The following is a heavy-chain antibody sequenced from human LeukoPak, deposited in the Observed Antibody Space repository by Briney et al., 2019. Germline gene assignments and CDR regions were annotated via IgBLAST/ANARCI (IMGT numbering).Heavy chain of an antibody. D-gene: IGHD3-22*01. CDR1: GFTFSSYA. Sequence: PGGSLRLSCAASGFTFSSYAMSWVRQAPGKGLEWVSTISGSGGSTYYAGSVKGRFTISRDNSKNTLYLQMNSLTAEDTAVYFCAKDPLAYYDSRGYYSPFQHWGQGTLVTVSS. CDR2: ISGSGGST. CDR3: AKDPLAYYDSRGYYSPFQH. J-gene: IGHJ1*01. V-gene: IGHV3-23*01.